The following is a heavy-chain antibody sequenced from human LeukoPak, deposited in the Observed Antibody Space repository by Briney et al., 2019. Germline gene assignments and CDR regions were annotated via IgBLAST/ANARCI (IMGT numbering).Heavy chain of an antibody. Sequence: SQTLSLTCTVSGGSISSGSYYWSWIRQPAGKGLEWIGHIYTSGSTNYNPSLKSRVTISVDTSKNQFSLKLSSVTAADTAVYYCARGFGILTWFDPWGQGTLVTVSS. CDR2: IYTSGST. CDR1: GGSISSGSYY. CDR3: ARGFGILTWFDP. J-gene: IGHJ5*02. D-gene: IGHD3-10*01. V-gene: IGHV4-61*09.